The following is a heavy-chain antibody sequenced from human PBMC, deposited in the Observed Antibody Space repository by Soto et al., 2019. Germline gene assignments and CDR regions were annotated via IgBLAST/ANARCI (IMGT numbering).Heavy chain of an antibody. V-gene: IGHV3-23*01. CDR3: ARTTVTKSRDY. Sequence: EVKLLASGGGLVQPGGSLRLSCAASGFTFSSYAMSWVRQAPGKGLEYVSSISASGDGTYFADSVKGRFTISRDNPMNTLYLQMNSLRVEDTAVYYCARTTVTKSRDYWGQGTLVTVS. CDR2: ISASGDGT. CDR1: GFTFSSYA. J-gene: IGHJ4*02. D-gene: IGHD4-17*01.